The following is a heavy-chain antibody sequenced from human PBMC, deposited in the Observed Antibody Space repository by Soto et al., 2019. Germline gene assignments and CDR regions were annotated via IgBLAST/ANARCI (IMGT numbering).Heavy chain of an antibody. J-gene: IGHJ6*03. CDR2: IYPGDSDT. V-gene: IGHV5-51*01. D-gene: IGHD6-6*01. CDR3: ARWRFYSSSSPSGYYYMDV. CDR1: GYSFTSYW. Sequence: GESLKISCKGSGYSFTSYWIGWVRQMPGKGLEWMGIIYPGDSDTRYSPSFQGQVTISAGKSISTAYLQWSSLKASDTAMYYCARWRFYSSSSPSGYYYMDVWGKGTTVTVSS.